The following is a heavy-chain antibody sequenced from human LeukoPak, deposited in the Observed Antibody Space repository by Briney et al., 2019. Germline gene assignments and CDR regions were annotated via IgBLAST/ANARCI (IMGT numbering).Heavy chain of an antibody. CDR3: TRVSLVAASVFFDY. V-gene: IGHV3-49*04. Sequence: SLRLSCAASGLSFSTYDMNWVRQAPGKGLEWVSFIRSKAYGGTTEYAASVKGRFTISRDDSKSIAYLQMNSLKTEDTAVYYCTRVSLVAASVFFDYWGQGTLVTVSS. J-gene: IGHJ4*02. D-gene: IGHD2-15*01. CDR1: GLSFSTYD. CDR2: IRSKAYGGTT.